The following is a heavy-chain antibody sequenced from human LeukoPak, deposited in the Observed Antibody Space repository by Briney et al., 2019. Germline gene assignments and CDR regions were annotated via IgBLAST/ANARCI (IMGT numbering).Heavy chain of an antibody. CDR3: ARTPFMVRGGLIDY. Sequence: ASVKVSCKASGYIFTTYFIHWVRQAPGQGLEWMGWISAYNGNTNYAQKLQGRVTMTTDTSTSTAYMELRSLRSDDTAVYYCARTPFMVRGGLIDYWGQGTLVTVSS. J-gene: IGHJ4*02. CDR1: GYIFTTYF. D-gene: IGHD3-10*01. V-gene: IGHV1-18*04. CDR2: ISAYNGNT.